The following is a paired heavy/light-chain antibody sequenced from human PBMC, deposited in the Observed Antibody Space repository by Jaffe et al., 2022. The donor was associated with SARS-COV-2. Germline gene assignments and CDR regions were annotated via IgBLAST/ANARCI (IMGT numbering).Heavy chain of an antibody. CDR3: ARRSSYYATTGGQYWFDP. CDR1: GGAINNHI. V-gene: IGHV4-59*11. Sequence: QVQLQESGPGLVKPSETLSLICTVSGGAINNHIWSWIRQPPGKGLEWIGHIYYTGDTNYNPSLKSRATISVDTSRDQFSLHLTSVTAADTAVYYCARRSSYYATTGGQYWFDPWGQGTLVSVSS. J-gene: IGHJ5*02. CDR2: IYYTGDT. D-gene: IGHD2-8*02.
Light chain of an antibody. J-gene: IGKJ1*01. CDR2: GAS. V-gene: IGKV1-39*01. Sequence: DIQMTQSPSSLSASLGDRLTITCRASQSINIYLNWYQQRPGKAPKVLIYGASSLQSGVPSRFSGSGSGTDFTFTISSLQPEDFATYYCQQSYRTPWTFGQGTKVEI. CDR3: QQSYRTPWT. CDR1: QSINIY.